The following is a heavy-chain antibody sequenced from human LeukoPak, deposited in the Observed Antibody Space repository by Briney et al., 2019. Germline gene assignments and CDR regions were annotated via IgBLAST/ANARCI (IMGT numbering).Heavy chain of an antibody. V-gene: IGHV3-30-3*01. D-gene: IGHD3-9*01. J-gene: IGHJ4*02. CDR2: ISYDGSNK. Sequence: GRSLRLSCAASGFTFSSYAMHWVRQAPGKGLEWVAVISYDGSNKYYADSVKGRFTISRDNSKNTLYLQMNSLRAEDTAVYYCARDFGPALRYFADYWGQGTLVTVSS. CDR1: GFTFSSYA. CDR3: ARDFGPALRYFADY.